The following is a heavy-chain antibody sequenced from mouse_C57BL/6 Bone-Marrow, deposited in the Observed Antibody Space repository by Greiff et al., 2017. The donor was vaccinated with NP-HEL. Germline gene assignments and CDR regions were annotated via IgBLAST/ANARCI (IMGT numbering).Heavy chain of an antibody. J-gene: IGHJ2*01. Sequence: VQLKESGPGLVKPSQSLSLTCSVTGYSITSGYYWNWIRQFPGNKLEWMGYISYDGSNNYNPSLKNRISITRDTSKNQFFLKLNSVTTEDTATYYCARGYYYGSSYYFDYWGQGTTLTVSS. D-gene: IGHD1-1*01. CDR1: GYSITSGYY. V-gene: IGHV3-6*01. CDR2: ISYDGSN. CDR3: ARGYYYGSSYYFDY.